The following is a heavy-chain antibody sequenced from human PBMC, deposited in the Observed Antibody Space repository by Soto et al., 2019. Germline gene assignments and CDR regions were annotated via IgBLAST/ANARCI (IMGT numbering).Heavy chain of an antibody. J-gene: IGHJ5*02. CDR3: AKLRVLECGVQESVS. V-gene: IGHV3-30*18. D-gene: IGHD3-3*01. Sequence: QVHLVESGGGVVQPGRSLRLSCAASGFTFSSHGMHWIRQAPGKGLEWVAVIPYDGRHQYYADSVKGRFSIPRDNSKKTLDRQMNSLRAADTAVYYCAKLRVLECGVQESVSWAQGTLVSVSS. CDR1: GFTFSSHG. CDR2: IPYDGRHQ.